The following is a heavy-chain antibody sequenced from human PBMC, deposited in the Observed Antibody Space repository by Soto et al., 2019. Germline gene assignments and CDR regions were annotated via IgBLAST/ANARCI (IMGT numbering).Heavy chain of an antibody. CDR1: GYTFTVYY. D-gene: IGHD3-3*01. J-gene: IGHJ4*02. V-gene: IGHV1-2*02. CDR2: INPKSGGT. Sequence: ASVKVSCKASGYTFTVYYMHWVRQAPGQGLEWMGWINPKSGGTMYPQKFQGRVTMTWDTSISTAYMALSSLRSEDTAVYYCANRDTILYYFDYWGQGTLVTVSS. CDR3: ANRDTILYYFDY.